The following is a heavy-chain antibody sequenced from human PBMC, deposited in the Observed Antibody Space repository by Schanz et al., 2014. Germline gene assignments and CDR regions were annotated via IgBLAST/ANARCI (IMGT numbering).Heavy chain of an antibody. J-gene: IGHJ4*02. D-gene: IGHD3-9*01. CDR1: GFTFSSYG. CDR3: ARRNFYDKSAAFDY. Sequence: VHLVESGGGVVQPGRSLRLSCAASGFTFSSYGMHWVRQAPGKGLEWVSHISGSSIHKNYADSVKGRFSISRDNGETSVYLQMDSLKTEDTAVYYCARRNFYDKSAAFDYWGQGSLVTVSS. V-gene: IGHV3-21*05. CDR2: ISGSSIHK.